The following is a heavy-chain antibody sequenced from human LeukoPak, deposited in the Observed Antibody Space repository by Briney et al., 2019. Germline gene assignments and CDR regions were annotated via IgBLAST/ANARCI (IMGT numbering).Heavy chain of an antibody. J-gene: IGHJ4*02. D-gene: IGHD6-6*01. CDR1: GGSISSGGYY. V-gene: IGHV4-31*03. CDR2: IYYSGST. CDR3: VRDAAYSSSLGSFDY. Sequence: PSQTLSLTCTVSGGSISSGGYYWSWIRQHPGKGLEWIGYIYYSGSTYYNPSLKSRVTISVDTSKNQFSLKLSSVTAADTAVYYCVRDAAYSSSLGSFDYWGQGTLVTVSS.